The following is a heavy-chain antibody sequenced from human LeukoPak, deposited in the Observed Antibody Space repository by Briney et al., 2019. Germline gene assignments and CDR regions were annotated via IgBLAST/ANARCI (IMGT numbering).Heavy chain of an antibody. CDR3: ARSRYLISPVLRTAYFDY. CDR1: GFTVSSNY. CDR2: TYSGGST. D-gene: IGHD2-21*01. J-gene: IGHJ4*02. Sequence: QPGGSLRLSCAASGFTVSSNYMSWVRQAPGKGLEWVSVTYSGGSTYYADSVKGRFTISRDNSKNTLYLQMNSLRAEDTAVYYCARSRYLISPVLRTAYFDYWGQGTLVTVSS. V-gene: IGHV3-53*01.